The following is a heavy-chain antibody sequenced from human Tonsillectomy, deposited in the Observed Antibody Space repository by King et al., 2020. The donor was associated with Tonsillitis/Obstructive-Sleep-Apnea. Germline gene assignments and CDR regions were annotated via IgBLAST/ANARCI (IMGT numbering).Heavy chain of an antibody. V-gene: IGHV2-5*02. CDR1: GFSLSTGGVG. D-gene: IGHD3-10*01. J-gene: IGHJ3*01. CDR2: IYWDDDK. Sequence: TLKESGPTLVKPTQTLTLTCTFSGFSLSTGGVGVGWIRQPPGKALEWLALIYWDDDKRYSPTLKSRLTITKDTSKNQVVLTMTNMDPVDTATYYCARGSYDSDAFYVWGQGEMVTVSS. CDR3: ARGSYDSDAFYV.